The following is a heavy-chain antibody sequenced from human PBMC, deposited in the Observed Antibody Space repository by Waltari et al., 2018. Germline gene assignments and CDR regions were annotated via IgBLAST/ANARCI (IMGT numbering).Heavy chain of an antibody. CDR1: GFTFSSYA. J-gene: IGHJ3*02. D-gene: IGHD7-27*01. CDR2: IGGSGGST. Sequence: EVQLLESGGGLVQPGGSLRLSCAASGFTFSSYAMSWVRQAPGKGLEWVSAIGGSGGSTYYADSVKGRFTISRDNSKNTLYLQMNSLRAEDTAVYYCAKDLGRNDAFDIWGQGTMVTVSS. V-gene: IGHV3-23*01. CDR3: AKDLGRNDAFDI.